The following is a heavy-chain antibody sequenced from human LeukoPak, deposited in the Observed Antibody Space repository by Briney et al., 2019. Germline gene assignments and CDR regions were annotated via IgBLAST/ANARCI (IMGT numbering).Heavy chain of an antibody. CDR2: SNPKSGGT. Sequence: ASVKVSFMASGYTFSNYFIHWVRPAPGQGLEWMGWSNPKSGGTYYAQSFQGRVTMTRDKSITTAYMELSSLTSSDPAVYYCGRDGGYSIYIVTWGQGPLVTVSS. V-gene: IGHV1-2*02. J-gene: IGHJ4*02. CDR3: GRDGGYSIYIVT. D-gene: IGHD5/OR15-5a*01. CDR1: GYTFSNYF.